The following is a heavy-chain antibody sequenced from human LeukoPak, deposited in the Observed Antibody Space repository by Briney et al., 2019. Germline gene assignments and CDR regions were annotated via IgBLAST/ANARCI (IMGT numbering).Heavy chain of an antibody. V-gene: IGHV3-48*04. J-gene: IGHJ4*02. D-gene: IGHD3-16*01. Sequence: PGTSLRLSCAASGFTFRSHGMNWVRQAPGKGLEWISYIGGDGIAFYADSVKGRFTASKDDARKSMYLQMNSLRVEDTAVYYCAKDRANWAIDDWGQGTQVTVSS. CDR3: AKDRANWAIDD. CDR2: IGGDGIA. CDR1: GFTFRSHG.